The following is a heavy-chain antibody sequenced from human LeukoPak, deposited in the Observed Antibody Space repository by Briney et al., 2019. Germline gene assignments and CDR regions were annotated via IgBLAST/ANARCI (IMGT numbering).Heavy chain of an antibody. J-gene: IGHJ3*02. CDR3: AREMDYYDSSGYPRRAFDI. Sequence: SETLSLTCAVYGGSFSGYYWSWIRQPPGKGLEWIGEINHSGSTNYNPSLKSRVTISVDTSKNQFSLKLSSVTAADTAVYYCAREMDYYDSSGYPRRAFDIWGQGTMVTVSS. V-gene: IGHV4-34*01. D-gene: IGHD3-22*01. CDR2: INHSGST. CDR1: GGSFSGYY.